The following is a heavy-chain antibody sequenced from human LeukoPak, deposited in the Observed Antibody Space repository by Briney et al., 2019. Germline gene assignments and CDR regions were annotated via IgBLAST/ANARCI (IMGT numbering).Heavy chain of an antibody. CDR3: ARGRPAILTGRVWFDP. CDR1: GFTFSSYN. V-gene: IGHV3-48*01. CDR2: ISSSSSPI. Sequence: GGSLRLSCAASGFTFSSYNMNWVRQAPGKGLEWVSYISSSSSPIYYADSVRGRFTISRDNAKNSLYLQMNSLRAEDTAVYYCARGRPAILTGRVWFDPWGQGTLVTVSS. J-gene: IGHJ5*02. D-gene: IGHD3-9*01.